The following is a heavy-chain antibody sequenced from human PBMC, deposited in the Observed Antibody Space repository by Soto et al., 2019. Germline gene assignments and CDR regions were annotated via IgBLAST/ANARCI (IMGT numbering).Heavy chain of an antibody. J-gene: IGHJ3*02. CDR2: IIIAGGGT. D-gene: IGHD2-15*01. CDR3: AAELYSGGRCCSFDI. Sequence: SVKVSCKTSGIIFSNSAVQWVRQARGQRLEWLGYIIIAGGGTKYSQNLQGKITITRDMSTNTAYMQPTSLRSEDTAIYYCAAELYSGGRCCSFDIWGQGTMVTV. V-gene: IGHV1-58*01. CDR1: GIIFSNSA.